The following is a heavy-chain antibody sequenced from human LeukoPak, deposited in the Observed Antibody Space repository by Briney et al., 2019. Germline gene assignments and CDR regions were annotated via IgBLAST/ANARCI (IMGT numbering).Heavy chain of an antibody. V-gene: IGHV1-69*01. CDR1: GGTFSSYA. CDR3: AREYCSGGSCYSGSYYMDV. Sequence: SVKVSCKASGGTFSSYAISWVRQAPGQGLEWMGGIIPIFGTANYAQKFQGRVTITADESTSTAYMELSSLRSEDTAVYYCAREYCSGGSCYSGSYYMDVWGKGTTVTVSS. D-gene: IGHD2-15*01. CDR2: IIPIFGTA. J-gene: IGHJ6*03.